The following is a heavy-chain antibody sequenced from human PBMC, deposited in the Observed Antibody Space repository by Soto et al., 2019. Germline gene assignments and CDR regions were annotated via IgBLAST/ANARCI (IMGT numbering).Heavy chain of an antibody. D-gene: IGHD3-22*01. CDR1: GYAFEVAW. CDR3: TTGRRDYYGNSYMDL. CDR2: IKSKPDGGTT. Sequence: EMQLGESGGGLVKPGGSLRLSCAVSGYAFEVAWMNWVSQAPGKGLEWVGRIKSKPDGGTTEYAAPVEGRFTISRDDSTSTLYLQMNSLRTEDTAVYYCTTGRRDYYGNSYMDLWGKGTTVTVSS. J-gene: IGHJ6*03. V-gene: IGHV3-15*01.